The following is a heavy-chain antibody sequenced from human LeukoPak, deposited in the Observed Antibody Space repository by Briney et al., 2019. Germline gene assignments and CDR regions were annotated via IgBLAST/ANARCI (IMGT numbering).Heavy chain of an antibody. CDR1: GGSISSYY. J-gene: IGHJ5*02. CDR2: IYYSGST. CDR3: ARDSGTTGEVKFDP. V-gene: IGHV4-59*01. Sequence: PSETLSLTCTVSGGSISSYYWSWIRQPPGKRLEWVGYIYYSGSTKYNPSLKSRVTISVDTSKNQLSLNLRSVTAADTAVYYCARDSGTTGEVKFDPWGQGTLVTVSS. D-gene: IGHD3-10*01.